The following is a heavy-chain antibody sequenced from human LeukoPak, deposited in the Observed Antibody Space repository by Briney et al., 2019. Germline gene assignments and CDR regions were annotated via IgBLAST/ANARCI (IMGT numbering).Heavy chain of an antibody. CDR3: ARATPMEYSSSWYGVSSPDYYYGMDV. V-gene: IGHV3-48*01. CDR2: ISSSSSTI. D-gene: IGHD6-13*01. Sequence: PGGSLRLSCAASGFTFSSYSMNWVRQAPGKGLEWVSYISSSSSTIYYADSVKGRFTISRDNAKNSLYLQMNSLRAEDTAVYYCARATPMEYSSSWYGVSSPDYYYGMDVWGQGTTVTVSS. J-gene: IGHJ6*02. CDR1: GFTFSSYS.